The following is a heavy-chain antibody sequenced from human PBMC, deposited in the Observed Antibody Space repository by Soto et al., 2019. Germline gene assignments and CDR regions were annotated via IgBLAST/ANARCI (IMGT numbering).Heavy chain of an antibody. Sequence: SETLSLTCTVSGASISSSYWTWIRQPPGKGLEWIGYIYYGGTTNYNPSLKSRVIISVDTSKNQFSLKLNSVTAADTAVYYCARIDGGYCSSTSCPKGYFDYWGQGTLVTVS. CDR2: IYYGGTT. CDR3: ARIDGGYCSSTSCPKGYFDY. D-gene: IGHD2-2*01. CDR1: GASISSSY. J-gene: IGHJ4*02. V-gene: IGHV4-59*01.